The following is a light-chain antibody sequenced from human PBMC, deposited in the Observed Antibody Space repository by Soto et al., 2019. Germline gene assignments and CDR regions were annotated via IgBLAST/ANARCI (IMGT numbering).Light chain of an antibody. CDR1: SSDVGGYNY. J-gene: IGLJ1*01. V-gene: IGLV2-11*01. Sequence: QSALTQPRSVSGSPGQSVTISCTGTSSDVGGYNYVSWYQQHPGKAPKLMIYDVSKRPSGVPDRFSGSKSGNTASLTISGLQAEDEADYYRCSYAGSYGHVFGTGTKLTVL. CDR3: CSYAGSYGHV. CDR2: DVS.